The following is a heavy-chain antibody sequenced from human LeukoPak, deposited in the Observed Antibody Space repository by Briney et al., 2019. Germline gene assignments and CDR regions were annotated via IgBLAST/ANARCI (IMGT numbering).Heavy chain of an antibody. CDR1: GFSFRNAW. Sequence: GGSLRLSCAASGFSFRNAWMSWVRQAPGKGLEWVGRIKSKTDGGTTDYAAPVKGRFTISRDDSKNTLYLQMNSLKTEDTAVYYCTTLAYYYDSSGYYYDAYWGQGTLVTVSS. CDR3: TTLAYYYDSSGYYYDAY. V-gene: IGHV3-15*01. J-gene: IGHJ4*02. CDR2: IKSKTDGGTT. D-gene: IGHD3-22*01.